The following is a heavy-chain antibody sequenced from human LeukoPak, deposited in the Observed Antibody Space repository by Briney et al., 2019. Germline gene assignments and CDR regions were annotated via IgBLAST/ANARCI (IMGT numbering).Heavy chain of an antibody. V-gene: IGHV3-23*01. J-gene: IGHJ4*02. CDR2: ISASHETT. Sequence: PGRSLRLSCAASGFTFTTYAMSWVRQAPGRGLEWVSTISASHETTYSADSVKGRFTISRDNSRNTLYLQMDSLKVEDTAIYYCTTPTGSYPGGFDNWGQGTQVTVS. CDR1: GFTFTTYA. D-gene: IGHD1-26*01. CDR3: TTPTGSYPGGFDN.